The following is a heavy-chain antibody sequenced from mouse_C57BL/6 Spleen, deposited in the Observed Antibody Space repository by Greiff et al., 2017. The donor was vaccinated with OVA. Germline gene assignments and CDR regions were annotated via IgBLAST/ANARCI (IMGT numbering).Heavy chain of an antibody. CDR1: GFTFTDYY. CDR2: VYPYNGGT. Sequence: VHVKQSGPVLVKPGPSVKISCKASGFTFTDYYMHWVKQSHGKSLEWIGLVYPYNGGTSYNQKFKGKATLTVDTSSSTAYMELNSLTSEDSAVYYCARTAVVASDYAMDYWGQGTSVTVAA. J-gene: IGHJ4*01. V-gene: IGHV1-36*01. CDR3: ARTAVVASDYAMDY. D-gene: IGHD1-1*01.